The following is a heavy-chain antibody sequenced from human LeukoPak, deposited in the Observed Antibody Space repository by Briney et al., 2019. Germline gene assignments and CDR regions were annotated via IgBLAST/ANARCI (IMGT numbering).Heavy chain of an antibody. CDR2: IYYNENT. J-gene: IGHJ3*02. CDR1: GGSISSSSYY. D-gene: IGHD3-16*02. V-gene: IGHV4-39*02. Sequence: SETLSLTCTVSGGSISSSSYYWGWIRQPPGMGLEWIGSIYYNENTYYNPSLKSRVTISIDKSKNQFSLKLSSVTAADTAVYYCARDNDYVWGSYRHDAFDIWGQGTMVTVSS. CDR3: ARDNDYVWGSYRHDAFDI.